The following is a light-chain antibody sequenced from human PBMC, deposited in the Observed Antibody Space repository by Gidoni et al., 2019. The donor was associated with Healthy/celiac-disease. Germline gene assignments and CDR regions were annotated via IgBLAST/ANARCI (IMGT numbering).Light chain of an antibody. Sequence: DIVLTQSPAPLSLSPGERATLPCRASQSVSSYLAWYQQKPGQAPRLLIYDASNRATGIPARFSGSGSGTDFTLTISSLEPEDFAVYYCQQRSNWPYTCGQGTKLEIK. CDR1: QSVSSY. CDR3: QQRSNWPYT. J-gene: IGKJ2*01. V-gene: IGKV3-11*01. CDR2: DAS.